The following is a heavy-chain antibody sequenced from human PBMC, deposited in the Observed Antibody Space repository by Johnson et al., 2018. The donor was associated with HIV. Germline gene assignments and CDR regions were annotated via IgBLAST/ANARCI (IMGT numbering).Heavy chain of an antibody. Sequence: QEQLVESGGGVVQPGRSLRLSCAASGFTFSTYAMHWVRQAPGKGLEWVAVISYDGSNKYYADSVKGRFTISRDNSKNTLYLQMNSLRAEDTAVYYCAREWLRSRGGAFEIGGQGTMVTVSS. CDR1: GFTFSTYA. V-gene: IGHV3-30*04. J-gene: IGHJ3*02. CDR2: ISYDGSNK. D-gene: IGHD5-12*01. CDR3: AREWLRSRGGAFEI.